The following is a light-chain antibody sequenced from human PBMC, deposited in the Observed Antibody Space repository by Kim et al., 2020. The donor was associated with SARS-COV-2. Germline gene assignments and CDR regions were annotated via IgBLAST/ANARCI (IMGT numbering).Light chain of an antibody. Sequence: SAFVGDRVTITFRASQSISSWLAWYQQKPGKAPKLLIYDASSLESGVPSRFSGSGSGTEFTLTISSLQPDDFATYYCQQYNSYLYAFGQGTKLEI. CDR2: DAS. CDR1: QSISSW. J-gene: IGKJ2*01. V-gene: IGKV1-5*01. CDR3: QQYNSYLYA.